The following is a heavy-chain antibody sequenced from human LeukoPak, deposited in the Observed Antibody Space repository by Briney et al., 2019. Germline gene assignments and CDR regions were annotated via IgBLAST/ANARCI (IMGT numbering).Heavy chain of an antibody. J-gene: IGHJ4*02. CDR1: GGSISSSSYY. CDR3: ARGLTHGTGDFFDY. V-gene: IGHV4-39*07. Sequence: PSETLSLTCTVSGGSISSSSYYWGWIRQPPGKGLEWIGSIYYSGNTYYNPSLRSRVTISVDTSKNHFSLKLSSVTAADTAVYYCARGLTHGTGDFFDYWGQGTLVTVSS. CDR2: IYYSGNT. D-gene: IGHD7-27*01.